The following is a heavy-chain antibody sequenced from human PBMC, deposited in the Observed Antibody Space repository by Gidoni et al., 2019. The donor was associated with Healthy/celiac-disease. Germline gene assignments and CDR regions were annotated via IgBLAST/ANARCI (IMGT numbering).Heavy chain of an antibody. CDR2: IDPSESYT. CDR3: ARHAGVVITLFDY. V-gene: IGHV5-10-1*03. J-gene: IGHJ4*02. D-gene: IGHD3-22*01. Sequence: EVQLVQSGAEVKQPGESLRISCKGSGYSFTSYWISWVRQMPGKGLEWMGRIDPSESYTNYSPAFQGHVTISADKSISTAYLQWSSLKASDTAMYYCARHAGVVITLFDYWGQGTLVTVSS. CDR1: GYSFTSYW.